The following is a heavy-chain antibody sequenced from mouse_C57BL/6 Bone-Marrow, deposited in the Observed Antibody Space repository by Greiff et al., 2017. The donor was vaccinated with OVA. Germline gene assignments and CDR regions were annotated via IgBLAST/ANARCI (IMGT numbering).Heavy chain of an antibody. Sequence: QVQLQQPGAELVMPGASVKLSCKASGYTFTSYWMHWVKQRPGQGLEWIGGIDPSDSYTNYNQKFKGKSTLTVDKSSSTAYMQLSSLTSEDSAVYDCARPTYCDPWGYWYFDVWGSGTAVTVTS. CDR3: ARPTYCDPWGYWYFDV. D-gene: IGHD2-13*01. V-gene: IGHV1-69*01. CDR2: IDPSDSYT. CDR1: GYTFTSYW. J-gene: IGHJ1*01.